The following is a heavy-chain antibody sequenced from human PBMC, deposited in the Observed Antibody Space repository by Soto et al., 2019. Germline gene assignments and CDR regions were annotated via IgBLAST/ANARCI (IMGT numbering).Heavy chain of an antibody. J-gene: IGHJ5*02. CDR3: AKDQRQWLVQNWFDP. V-gene: IGHV3-23*01. CDR2: ISGSGGST. D-gene: IGHD6-19*01. CDR1: GFSCSSYA. Sequence: PGGSLRVSCAASGFSCSSYAMSWVRQAPGKGLEWVSAISGSGGSTYYADSVKGRFTISRDNSKNTLYLQMNSLRAEDTAVYYCAKDQRQWLVQNWFDPWGQGTLVTVSS.